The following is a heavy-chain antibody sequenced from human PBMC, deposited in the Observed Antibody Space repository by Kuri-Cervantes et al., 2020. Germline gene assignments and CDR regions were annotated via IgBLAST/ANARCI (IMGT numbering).Heavy chain of an antibody. V-gene: IGHV4-30-4*08. CDR2: IYYSGST. D-gene: IGHD2-15*01. Sequence: SETLSLTCTVSGGSISSGGYYWSWIRQHPGRGLEWIGYIYYSGSTYYNPSLKSRVTISVDTSKNQFSLKLSSVTAADTAVYYCAREGYCSGGSCSFGWFDPWGQGTLVTVSS. J-gene: IGHJ5*02. CDR3: AREGYCSGGSCSFGWFDP. CDR1: GGSISSGGYY.